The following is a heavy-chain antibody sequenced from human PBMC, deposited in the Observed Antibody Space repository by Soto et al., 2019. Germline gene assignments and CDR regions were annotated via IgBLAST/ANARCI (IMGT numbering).Heavy chain of an antibody. CDR3: VRHTRITVPRQHDYYFDT. Sequence: ETLSLSCNVSGASISSRNYYWGWIRQSPGKGLEWFGSIFYSGSTYYNPSLKSRITISILTSQNQFSLRLTSVTAADTAVYYCVRHTRITVPRQHDYYFDTWGPGNLVTVSS. CDR2: IFYSGST. V-gene: IGHV4-39*01. CDR1: GASISSRNYY. D-gene: IGHD4-17*01. J-gene: IGHJ4*02.